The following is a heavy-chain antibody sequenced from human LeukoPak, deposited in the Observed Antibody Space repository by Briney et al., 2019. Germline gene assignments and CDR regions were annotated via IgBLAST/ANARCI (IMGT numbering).Heavy chain of an antibody. CDR3: ARQRYQLLSFWFDP. CDR2: INHSGST. V-gene: IGHV4-34*01. Sequence: SETLSLTCAVYGGSFSGYYWSWLRQPPGKGLEWIGEINHSGSTNYNPSLKSRVTISVDTSKNQFSLKLSSVTAADTAVYYCARQRYQLLSFWFDPWGQGTLVTVSS. CDR1: GGSFSGYY. J-gene: IGHJ5*02. D-gene: IGHD2-2*01.